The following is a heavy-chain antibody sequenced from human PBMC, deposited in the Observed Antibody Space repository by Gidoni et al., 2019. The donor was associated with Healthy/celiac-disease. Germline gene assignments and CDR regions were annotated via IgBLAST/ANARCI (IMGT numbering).Heavy chain of an antibody. CDR3: ARAPALQDGEPDAFDI. CDR2: IIPIFGTA. D-gene: IGHD4-17*01. Sequence: QVHLVQSGAEVKKPGSSVKVSCKASGGTFSSYAISWVRQAPGQGLEWMGGIIPIFGTANYAQKFQGRVTITADESTSTAYMELSSLRSEDTAVYYCARAPALQDGEPDAFDIWGQGTMVTVSS. CDR1: GGTFSSYA. V-gene: IGHV1-69*12. J-gene: IGHJ3*02.